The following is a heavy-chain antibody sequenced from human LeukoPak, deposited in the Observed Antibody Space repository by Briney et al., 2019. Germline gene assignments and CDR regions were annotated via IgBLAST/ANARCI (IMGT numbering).Heavy chain of an antibody. Sequence: GGSLRLSCAASGFTSSSYAMHWVRQAPGEGLEWVALISYDGSNKYYADSVTGRFSISRDNSKNTLYLQMNSLRAEDTAVYYCARDSAYESSGYWLDYWGQGTLVTVSS. V-gene: IGHV3-30-3*01. CDR3: ARDSAYESSGYWLDY. CDR1: GFTSSSYA. CDR2: ISYDGSNK. J-gene: IGHJ4*02. D-gene: IGHD3-22*01.